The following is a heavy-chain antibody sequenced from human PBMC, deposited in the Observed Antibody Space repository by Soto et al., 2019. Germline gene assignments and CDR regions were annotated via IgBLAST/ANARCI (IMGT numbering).Heavy chain of an antibody. CDR1: GGSISGGVYY. J-gene: IGHJ5*02. Sequence: SETLSVTCTVSGGSISGGVYYWSWIRQHPGKGLEWIGYIYYSGSTYYNPSLKSRVTISVDTSKNQFSLKLSSVTAADTAVYYCARGGGHGDYRGGCWFDPWGQGTLVTVSS. V-gene: IGHV4-31*03. CDR2: IYYSGST. CDR3: ARGGGHGDYRGGCWFDP. D-gene: IGHD4-17*01.